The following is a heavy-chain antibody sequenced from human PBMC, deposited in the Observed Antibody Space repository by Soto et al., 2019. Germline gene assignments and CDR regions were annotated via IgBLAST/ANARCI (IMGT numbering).Heavy chain of an antibody. CDR3: ARDRLRGYDSSGFYS. CDR2: INTYNGNR. Sequence: QVQLVQSGAELRKPGASVKVSCKASGYSFSSYGINWVRQAPGQGLEWMGWINTYNGNRNYAQKFEDRVTMTPATSTNTVYMELRSLKSDDTAIYYCARDRLRGYDSSGFYSWGQGTLVTVSS. CDR1: GYSFSSYG. V-gene: IGHV1-18*01. D-gene: IGHD3-22*01. J-gene: IGHJ4*02.